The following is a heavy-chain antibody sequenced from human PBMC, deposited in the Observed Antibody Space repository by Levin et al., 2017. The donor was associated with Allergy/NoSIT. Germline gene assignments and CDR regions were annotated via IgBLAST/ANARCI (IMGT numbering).Heavy chain of an antibody. V-gene: IGHV3-23*01. CDR2: ISSSGGST. D-gene: IGHD4-11*01. CDR1: GFTFSSYA. CDR3: AKKPSNLLGNYYYGMDV. Sequence: SCAASGFTFSSYAMSWVRQAPGKGLEWVSGISSSGGSTYYADSVKGRFTISRDNSKNTLYLQMNSLRAEDTAVYYCAKKPSNLLGNYYYGMDVWGQGTTVTVSS. J-gene: IGHJ6*02.